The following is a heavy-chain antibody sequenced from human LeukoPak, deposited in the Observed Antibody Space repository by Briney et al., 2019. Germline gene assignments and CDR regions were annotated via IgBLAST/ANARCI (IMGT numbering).Heavy chain of an antibody. D-gene: IGHD6-25*01. CDR2: ISSSSSTI. J-gene: IGHJ6*03. Sequence: PGGSLRLSCAASGFTFNSYNMNWVRQAPGKGLEWLSYISSSSSTIYYADSVKGRFTISRDNAKNSLYLQMNSLRAEDTAVYYCASSRTLAATYYYYYYMDVWGKGTTVTVSS. V-gene: IGHV3-48*01. CDR3: ASSRTLAATYYYYYYMDV. CDR1: GFTFNSYN.